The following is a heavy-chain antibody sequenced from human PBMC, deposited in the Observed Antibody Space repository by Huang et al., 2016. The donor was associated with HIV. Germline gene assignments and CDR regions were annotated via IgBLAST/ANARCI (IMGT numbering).Heavy chain of an antibody. CDR2: INPYRGDR. J-gene: IGHJ4*02. CDR1: GYTFRNYG. V-gene: IGHV1-18*01. D-gene: IGHD4-17*01. CDR3: ARENDQSDYIDN. Sequence: QVQLVQSGGEVKKPGASVRVTCKASGYTFRNYGITWVRQAPGQGLEWMGWINPYRGDRNYAEKRQGRVTLTTDTSTSTAYMELRSLTSDDTAVYYCARENDQSDYIDNWGLGTLVTVSS.